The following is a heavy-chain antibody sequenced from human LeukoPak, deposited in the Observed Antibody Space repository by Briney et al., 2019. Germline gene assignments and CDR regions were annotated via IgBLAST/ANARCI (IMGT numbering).Heavy chain of an antibody. CDR2: IGGGGTL. D-gene: IGHD3-16*01. CDR3: ARRRYDWGGDFAN. J-gene: IGHJ4*02. CDR1: GFTVSSYA. V-gene: IGHV3-23*01. Sequence: GGSLRLSCAASGFTVSSYAMGWVRQAPGKCLEWVSAIGGGGTLYYADSVKGRFSISRDISKNTLLMQMNSLRAEDMAVYYCARRRYDWGGDFANWGQGTLVTVSS.